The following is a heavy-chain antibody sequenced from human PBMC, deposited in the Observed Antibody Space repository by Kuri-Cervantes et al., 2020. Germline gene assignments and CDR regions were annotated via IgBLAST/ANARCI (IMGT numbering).Heavy chain of an antibody. CDR2: IYYSGST. CDR1: GCSISSYY. V-gene: IGHV4-59*12. D-gene: IGHD3-16*01. J-gene: IGHJ6*02. CDR3: ARGPRFYYYGMDV. Sequence: SETLSLTCTVSGCSISSYYWSGIRQPPGKGLEWIGYIYYSGSTNYNHPLKSRFTISVDTSKNQFSLKMSSVTAAETAVYYCARGPRFYYYGMDVWGQGTTVTVSS.